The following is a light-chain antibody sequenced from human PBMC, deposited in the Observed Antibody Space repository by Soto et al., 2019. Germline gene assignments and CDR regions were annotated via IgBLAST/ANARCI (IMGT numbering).Light chain of an antibody. CDR3: TSYTTTSPYV. Sequence: QSVLTQPASVSGSPGQSITISCTVTINDVGGYDFVSWYQHHPGKAPKLMIFEVSNRPSGVSNRFSGSKSGNTASLTISGLQDEDEADYYCTSYTTTSPYVFGTGTKVTVL. CDR2: EVS. CDR1: INDVGGYDF. V-gene: IGLV2-14*01. J-gene: IGLJ1*01.